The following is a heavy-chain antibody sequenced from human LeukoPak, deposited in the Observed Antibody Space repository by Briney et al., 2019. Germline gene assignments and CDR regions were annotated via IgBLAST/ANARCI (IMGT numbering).Heavy chain of an antibody. V-gene: IGHV1-2*04. D-gene: IGHD3-22*01. J-gene: IGHJ4*02. CDR2: INPNSGGT. CDR3: ARGGYDYYYDSSGYKNYFDY. CDR1: GYTFTGYY. Sequence: ASVKVSCKASGYTFTGYYMHWVRQAPGQGLEWMGWINPNSGGTNYAQKFQGWVTMTRDTSISTAYVELSRLRSDDTAVYYCARGGYDYYYDSSGYKNYFDYWGQGTLVTVSS.